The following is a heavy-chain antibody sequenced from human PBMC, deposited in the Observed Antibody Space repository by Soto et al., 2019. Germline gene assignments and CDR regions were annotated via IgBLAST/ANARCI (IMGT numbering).Heavy chain of an antibody. J-gene: IGHJ6*02. CDR1: GYTFTGYY. CDR2: INPNSGGT. D-gene: IGHD6-6*01. Sequence: ASVKVSCKASGYTFTGYYMHWVRQAPGQGLEWMGWINPNSGGTNYAQKFQGWVTMTRDTSISTAYMELSRLRSDDTAVYYCARGNSSKPYYYYGMDVWGQGTTVTVSS. V-gene: IGHV1-2*04. CDR3: ARGNSSKPYYYYGMDV.